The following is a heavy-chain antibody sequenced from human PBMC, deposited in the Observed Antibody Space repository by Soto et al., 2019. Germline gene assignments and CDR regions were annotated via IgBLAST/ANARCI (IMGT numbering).Heavy chain of an antibody. CDR2: ISSSSRYI. V-gene: IGHV3-21*01. J-gene: IGHJ3*01. CDR3: ARDRHIIGYSGKAFDF. Sequence: GGSLRLSCAASGFTFSSYSMNWVRQAQEQGLEWGLAISSSSRYIYYADSVRGQFTNSRDNAKTSLYRQMNSLRPEDTAFYYFARDRHIIGYSGKAFDFWGQGTMVTASS. CDR1: GFTFSSYS. D-gene: IGHD2-21*01.